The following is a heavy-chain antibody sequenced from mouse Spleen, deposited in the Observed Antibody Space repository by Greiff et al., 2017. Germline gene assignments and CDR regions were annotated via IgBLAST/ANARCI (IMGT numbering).Heavy chain of an antibody. CDR2: ISSGGGNT. J-gene: IGHJ3*01. V-gene: IGHV5-9-3*01. Sequence: EVQRVESGGGLVKRGGSLKLSCAASGFTFSSYAMSWVRQTPEKRLEWVATISSGGGNTYYPDSVKGRFTISRDNAKNTLYLQMSSLKSEDTAMYYCARQAYYGNYPFAYWGQGTLVTVSA. CDR3: ARQAYYGNYPFAY. D-gene: IGHD2-10*01. CDR1: GFTFSSYA.